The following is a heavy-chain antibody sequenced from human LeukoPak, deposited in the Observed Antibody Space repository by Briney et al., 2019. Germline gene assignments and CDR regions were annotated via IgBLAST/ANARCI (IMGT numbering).Heavy chain of an antibody. CDR1: GFTFSSYA. CDR3: AREYCSGGSCYWYFDL. CDR2: ISGSGGST. D-gene: IGHD2-15*01. V-gene: IGHV3-23*01. Sequence: GGSLRLSCAASGFTFSSYAMSWVRQAPGKGLEWVSAISGSGGSTYYADSVKGRFTISRDNSKNTLYLQMNSLRAEDTAVYYCAREYCSGGSCYWYFDLWGRGTLVTVSS. J-gene: IGHJ2*01.